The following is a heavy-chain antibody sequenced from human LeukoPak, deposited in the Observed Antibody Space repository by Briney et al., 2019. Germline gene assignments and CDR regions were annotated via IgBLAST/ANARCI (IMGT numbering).Heavy chain of an antibody. Sequence: GGSLRLSCVASGFTFSNDWMTWVRQAPGKGLEWVGFIRSKAYGGTTEYAASVKGRFTISRDDSKSIAYLQMNSLKTEDTAVYYCTREGVDYFDYWGQGTLVTVSS. J-gene: IGHJ4*02. D-gene: IGHD3-3*01. CDR3: TREGVDYFDY. CDR2: IRSKAYGGTT. CDR1: GFTFSNDW. V-gene: IGHV3-49*04.